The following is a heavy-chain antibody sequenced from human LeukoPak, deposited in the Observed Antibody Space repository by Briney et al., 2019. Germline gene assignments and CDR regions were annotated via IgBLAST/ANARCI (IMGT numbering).Heavy chain of an antibody. D-gene: IGHD3-10*01. CDR3: ARDSGTTGEVKFDP. Sequence: KTSETLSLTCTVSGGSLSNYYWNWIRQPAGKELEWIGRILPSGQTTYNPSLKSRVTMSIDTSKNQFSLNLISVTAADTAVYYCARDSGTTGEVKFDPWGQGTLVTVSS. CDR2: ILPSGQT. V-gene: IGHV4-4*07. J-gene: IGHJ5*02. CDR1: GGSLSNYY.